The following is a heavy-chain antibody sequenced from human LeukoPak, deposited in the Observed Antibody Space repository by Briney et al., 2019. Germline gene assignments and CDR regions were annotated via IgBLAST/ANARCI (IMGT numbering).Heavy chain of an antibody. CDR3: AAHSFGYYEY. V-gene: IGHV1-18*01. CDR2: ISAYNGNT. CDR1: GYTFTTYY. J-gene: IGHJ4*02. D-gene: IGHD3-22*01. Sequence: ASVKVSCKTSGYTFTTYYITWVRQAPGQGLEWMGWISAYNGNTNYAQKLQGRVTMTTDTSTSTVYMELRSLRSDDTAMYYSAAHSFGYYEYWGQGTLVTVSS.